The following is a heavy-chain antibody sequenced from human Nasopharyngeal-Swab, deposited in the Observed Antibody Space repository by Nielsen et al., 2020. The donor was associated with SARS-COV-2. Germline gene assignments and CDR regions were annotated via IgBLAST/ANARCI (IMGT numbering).Heavy chain of an antibody. CDR1: GYTFTSYG. CDR2: ISAYNGNT. Sequence: ASVNVSCKDSGYTFTSYGIGWVRQAPGQGLEWMGWISAYNGNTNYAQKLQGRVTLTTDTSTRTAYMELRSLRSDDKSVYYCARDDPPTYRSSSVWFDPWGQGTLVTVSS. J-gene: IGHJ5*02. CDR3: ARDDPPTYRSSSVWFDP. D-gene: IGHD6-6*01. V-gene: IGHV1-18*01.